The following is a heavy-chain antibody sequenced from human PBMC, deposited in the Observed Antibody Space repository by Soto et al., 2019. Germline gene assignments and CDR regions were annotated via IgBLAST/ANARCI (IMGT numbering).Heavy chain of an antibody. J-gene: IGHJ4*02. D-gene: IGHD1-20*01. CDR1: GGTFSSYA. CDR2: IIPIFGTA. V-gene: IGHV1-69*13. Sequence: ASVKVSCKASGGTFSSYAISWVRQAPGQGLEWMGGIIPIFGTANYAQKFQGRVKITADESTSTAYMELSRLRSEDTAVYYCARGGLNWNDANFDYWGQGTLVTVSS. CDR3: ARGGLNWNDANFDY.